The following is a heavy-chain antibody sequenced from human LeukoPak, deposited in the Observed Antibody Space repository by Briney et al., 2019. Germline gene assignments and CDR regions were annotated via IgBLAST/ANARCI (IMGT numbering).Heavy chain of an antibody. J-gene: IGHJ4*02. Sequence: GGSLRLSCAASGFTFSSYEMNWVRQAPGKGLEWVSYISSSGSTIYYADSVKGRFTISRDNAKNSLHLQMNSLRAEDTAVYYCARTYYDILTGYYISPGYFDYWGQGTLVTVSS. CDR2: ISSSGSTI. CDR3: ARTYYDILTGYYISPGYFDY. D-gene: IGHD3-9*01. CDR1: GFTFSSYE. V-gene: IGHV3-48*03.